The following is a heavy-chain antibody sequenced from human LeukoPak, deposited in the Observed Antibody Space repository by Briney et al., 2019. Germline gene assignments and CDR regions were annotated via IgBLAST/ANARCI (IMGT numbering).Heavy chain of an antibody. J-gene: IGHJ4*02. D-gene: IGHD2/OR15-2a*01. Sequence: GGSLRLSCAASGNYWMHWVRQVPGKGLVWVSHINSDGSWTSYADSVKGRFTISKDNAKNTVYLQMNSLRAEDTAVYYCVSFYETYWGRGTLVAVSS. CDR3: VSFYETY. CDR1: GNYW. CDR2: INSDGSWT. V-gene: IGHV3-74*01.